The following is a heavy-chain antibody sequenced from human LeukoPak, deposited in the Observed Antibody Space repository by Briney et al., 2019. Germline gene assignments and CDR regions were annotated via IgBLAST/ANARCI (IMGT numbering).Heavy chain of an antibody. CDR3: AREQQLSRYYYYYYGMDV. D-gene: IGHD6-13*01. Sequence: ASVKVSCKASGYTFTSYYMHWVRQAPGQGLEWMGIINPSGGSTSYAQKLQGRVTMTRDTSTSTVYMELSSLRSEDTAVYYCAREQQLSRYYYYYYGMDVWGQGTTVTVSS. CDR2: INPSGGST. CDR1: GYTFTSYY. V-gene: IGHV1-46*01. J-gene: IGHJ6*02.